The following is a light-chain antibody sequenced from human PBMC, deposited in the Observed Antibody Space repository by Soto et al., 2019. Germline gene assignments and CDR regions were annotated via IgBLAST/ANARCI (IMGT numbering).Light chain of an antibody. V-gene: IGKV1-5*03. CDR2: KAS. CDR3: QQSGT. J-gene: IGKJ1*01. CDR1: QSISSW. Sequence: DIQMTQSPSTLSASVGDRVTITCRASQSISSWLAWYQQKPGKAPKLLIYKASSLESGVPSRFSGSGSGTEFTLTISSLQPDDFATYYCQQSGTFGQGNKVEIK.